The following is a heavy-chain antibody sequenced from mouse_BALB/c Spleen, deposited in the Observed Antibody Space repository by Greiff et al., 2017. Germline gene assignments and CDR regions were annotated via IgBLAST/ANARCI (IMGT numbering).Heavy chain of an antibody. CDR1: GYTFTSYW. V-gene: IGHV1S22*01. D-gene: IGHD2-4*01. Sequence: LQQPGSELVRPGASVKLSCKASGYTFTSYWMHWVKQRPGQGLEWIGNIYPGSGSTNYDEKFKSKATLTVDTSSSTAYMQLSSLTSEDSAVYYATRLYDYGDWFAYRGQGSLVTVSA. J-gene: IGHJ3*01. CDR3: TRLYDYGDWFAY. CDR2: IYPGSGST.